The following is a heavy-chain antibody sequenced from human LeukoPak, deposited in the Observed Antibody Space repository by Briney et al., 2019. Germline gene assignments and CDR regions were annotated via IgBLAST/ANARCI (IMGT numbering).Heavy chain of an antibody. CDR2: INAGNGNT. J-gene: IGHJ6*02. CDR3: ARDIPTIFGVVIRGDYYYGMDV. V-gene: IGHV1-3*01. D-gene: IGHD3-3*01. Sequence: GASVKVSCKASGYTFTSYAMHWVRQAPGQRLEWMGWINAGNGNTKYSQKLQGRVTMTTDTSTSTAYMELRSLRSDDTAVYYCARDIPTIFGVVIRGDYYYGMDVWGQGTTVTVSS. CDR1: GYTFTSYA.